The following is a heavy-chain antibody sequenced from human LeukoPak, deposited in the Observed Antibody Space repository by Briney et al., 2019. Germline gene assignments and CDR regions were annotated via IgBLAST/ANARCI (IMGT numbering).Heavy chain of an antibody. D-gene: IGHD3-10*01. J-gene: IGHJ4*02. Sequence: GGSLRLSCAASGFTFSSYAMHWVRQAPGKGLEWVAVISYDGSNKYYADSVKGRFTISRDNSKNTLYLQMNSLRAEDTAVYYCARDSDWGRGTLVTVSS. CDR2: ISYDGSNK. CDR1: GFTFSSYA. V-gene: IGHV3-30-3*01. CDR3: ARDSD.